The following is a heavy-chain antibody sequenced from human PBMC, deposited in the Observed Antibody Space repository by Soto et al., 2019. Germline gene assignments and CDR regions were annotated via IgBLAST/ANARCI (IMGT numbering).Heavy chain of an antibody. V-gene: IGHV6-1*01. CDR3: VRGFAQIAPGAFDH. Sequence: PSQTLSLTCAISGDSVSSNDATWDWIRQSPLRGLEWLGRTYYRSKWYIDYAVSVKSRITINPDPSNNQLSLQLNSVTPDDTAVYYCVRGFAQIAPGAFDHWGQGILVTVSS. CDR2: TYYRSKWYI. CDR1: GDSVSSNDAT. D-gene: IGHD3-10*01. J-gene: IGHJ4*02.